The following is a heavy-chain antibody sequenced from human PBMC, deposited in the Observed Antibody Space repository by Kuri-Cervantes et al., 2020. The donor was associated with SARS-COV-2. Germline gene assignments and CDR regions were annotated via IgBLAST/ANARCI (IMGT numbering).Heavy chain of an antibody. D-gene: IGHD5-24*01. CDR1: GFTFSSYS. CDR3: ARDTTRWEMEANWFDP. Sequence: GGSLSLSCAASGFTFSSYSMNWVRHAPGKGLEWVSSISSSSSYIYYADSVKGRFTISRDNAKNSLYLQMNSLRAEDTAVYYCARDTTRWEMEANWFDPWGQGTLVTVSS. J-gene: IGHJ5*02. CDR2: ISSSSSYI. V-gene: IGHV3-21*01.